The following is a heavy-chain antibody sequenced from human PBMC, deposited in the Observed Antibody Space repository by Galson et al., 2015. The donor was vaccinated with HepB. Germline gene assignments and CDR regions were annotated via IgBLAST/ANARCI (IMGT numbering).Heavy chain of an antibody. J-gene: IGHJ6*02. D-gene: IGHD2-2*01. CDR2: IWYDGSNK. Sequence: SLRLSCAASGFTFSSYGMHWVRQAPGKGLEWVAVIWYDGSNKYYADSVKGRFTISRDNSKNTLYLQMNSLRAEDTAVYYCARDQGGSSLVVKYYYYYGMDVWGQGTTVTVSS. CDR3: ARDQGGSSLVVKYYYYYGMDV. V-gene: IGHV3-33*01. CDR1: GFTFSSYG.